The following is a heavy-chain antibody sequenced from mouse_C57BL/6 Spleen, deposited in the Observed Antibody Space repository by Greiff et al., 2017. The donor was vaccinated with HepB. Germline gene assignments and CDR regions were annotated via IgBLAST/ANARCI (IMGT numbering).Heavy chain of an antibody. CDR1: GYTFTSYW. D-gene: IGHD1-1*01. CDR3: ANYYGSSYKAWFAY. J-gene: IGHJ3*01. V-gene: IGHV1-59*01. Sequence: QVQLQQPGAELVRPGTSVKLSCKASGYTFTSYWMHWVTQRPGQGLEWIGVIDPSDSYTNYNQKFKGKATLTVDTSSSTAYMQLSSLTSEDSAVYYCANYYGSSYKAWFAYWGQGTLVTVSA. CDR2: IDPSDSYT.